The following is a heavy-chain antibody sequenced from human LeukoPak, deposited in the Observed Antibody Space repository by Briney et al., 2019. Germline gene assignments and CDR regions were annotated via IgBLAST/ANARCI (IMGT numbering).Heavy chain of an antibody. CDR1: GFTFSNAW. D-gene: IGHD2-15*01. J-gene: IGHJ4*02. CDR3: AKAPFPGGGYVDY. Sequence: PGGSLRLSCAASGFTFSNAWMTWVRQAPGKGLEWVSAISGSGGSTYYADSVKGRFTISRDTSKNTLYLQMNSLRAEDTAVYYCAKAPFPGGGYVDYWGQGTLVSVS. CDR2: ISGSGGST. V-gene: IGHV3-23*01.